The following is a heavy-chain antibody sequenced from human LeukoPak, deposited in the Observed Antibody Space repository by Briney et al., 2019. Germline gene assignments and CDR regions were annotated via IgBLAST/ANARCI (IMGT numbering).Heavy chain of an antibody. CDR3: ARGQHRVTYSDDAFDI. J-gene: IGHJ3*02. D-gene: IGHD2-21*01. CDR1: GGTFSSYA. CDR2: ISYAGSNK. V-gene: IGHV3-30-3*01. Sequence: GASVKVSCKASGGTFSSYAMHWVRQAPGKGLEWVAVISYAGSNKFYADSVRGRVTISRDNSKNTLYLQMNNLKTEDTAVYYCARGQHRVTYSDDAFDIWGQGTMVTVSS.